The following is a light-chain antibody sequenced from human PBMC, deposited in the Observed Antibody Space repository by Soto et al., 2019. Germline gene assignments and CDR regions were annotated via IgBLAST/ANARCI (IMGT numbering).Light chain of an antibody. CDR1: STVDSIY. CDR3: QQYGSSLT. Sequence: ETVLTQSPGTLSLSPGERASLSCRASSTVDSIYLAWYQQKPGQAPRLLIYGATNRATGIPDRFSGSGSGTDVTLTISRLEPEDCAVYYCQQYGSSLTLGGGTKVEIK. CDR2: GAT. V-gene: IGKV3-20*01. J-gene: IGKJ4*01.